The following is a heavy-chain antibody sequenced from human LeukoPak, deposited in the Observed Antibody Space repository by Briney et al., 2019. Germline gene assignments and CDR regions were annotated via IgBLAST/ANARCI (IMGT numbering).Heavy chain of an antibody. J-gene: IGHJ4*02. CDR1: GGSISSYY. Sequence: SETLSLTCTVSGGSISSYYWSWIRQPPGKGLEWIGYIYYSGSTNYNPSLKSRVTISVGTSKNQFSLKLSSVTAADTAVYYCARQSLGYDSSGATYYFDYWGQGTLVTVSS. V-gene: IGHV4-59*08. CDR3: ARQSLGYDSSGATYYFDY. D-gene: IGHD3-22*01. CDR2: IYYSGST.